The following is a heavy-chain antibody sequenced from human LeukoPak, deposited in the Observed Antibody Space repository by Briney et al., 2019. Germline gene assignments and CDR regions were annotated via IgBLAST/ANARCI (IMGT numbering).Heavy chain of an antibody. Sequence: SGGSLRLSCAASGFTFSSYSMNWVRQAPGKGLEWVSSISSSSSYIYYADSVKGRFTISRDNAKNSLYLQMNSLRAEDTAVYYCARDPTTYGSGSYYYYFDYWGQGTLVTVFS. V-gene: IGHV3-21*01. CDR3: ARDPTTYGSGSYYYYFDY. CDR1: GFTFSSYS. D-gene: IGHD3-10*01. J-gene: IGHJ4*02. CDR2: ISSSSSYI.